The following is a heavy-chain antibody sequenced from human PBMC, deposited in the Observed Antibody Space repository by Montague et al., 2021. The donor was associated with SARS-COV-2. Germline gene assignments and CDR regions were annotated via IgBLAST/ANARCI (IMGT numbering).Heavy chain of an antibody. CDR1: GGTISGSY. J-gene: IGHJ6*02. CDR2: IYYSGST. Sequence: SETRSLTCTVSGGTISGSYWSWIRQSPEKGLEWIGYIYYSGSTKYNPSLKSRVTISLDTSKNQFFLKLTSVTAADTAVYYCARGFDILNYYYYTMDVWGQGTTVTVSS. CDR3: ARGFDILNYYYYTMDV. V-gene: IGHV4-59*01. D-gene: IGHD3-9*01.